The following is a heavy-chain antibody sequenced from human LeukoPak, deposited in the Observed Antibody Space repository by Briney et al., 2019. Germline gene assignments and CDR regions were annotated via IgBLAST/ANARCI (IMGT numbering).Heavy chain of an antibody. V-gene: IGHV1-2*02. CDR1: GYTFTGYY. CDR3: ARDRYCSGGSCLTGWFDP. Sequence: WASVKVSCKASGYTFTGYYMHWARQAPGQGLEWMGWINPNSGGTNYAQKFQGRVTMTRDTSISTAYMELSRLRSDDTAVYYCARDRYCSGGSCLTGWFDPWGQGTLVTVSS. J-gene: IGHJ5*02. D-gene: IGHD2-15*01. CDR2: INPNSGGT.